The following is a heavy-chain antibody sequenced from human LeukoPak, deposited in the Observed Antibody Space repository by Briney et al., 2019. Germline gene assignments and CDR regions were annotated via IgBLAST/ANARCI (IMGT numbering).Heavy chain of an antibody. Sequence: SETLSLTCAVYGGSFSGYYWSWIRQPPGKGLEWIGEINHSGSTNYNPSLKSRVTISVDTSKNQFSLKLSSVTAADTAVYYCARRSRGVRGVPPRSANWFDPRGQGTLVTVSS. D-gene: IGHD3-10*01. CDR3: ARRSRGVRGVPPRSANWFDP. CDR1: GGSFSGYY. V-gene: IGHV4-34*01. CDR2: INHSGST. J-gene: IGHJ5*02.